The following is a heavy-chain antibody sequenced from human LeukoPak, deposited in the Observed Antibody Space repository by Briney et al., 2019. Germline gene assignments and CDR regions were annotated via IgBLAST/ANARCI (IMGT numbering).Heavy chain of an antibody. CDR3: ARDHYHKIHSVMVTAPDY. J-gene: IGHJ4*02. Sequence: GASVKVSCKASGYTFTGYYMHWVRQAPGQGLGCMGWINPNSGGTNYEQKFQGRVTMTRDPSISTAYMELSSLRSEDTAVYYCARDHYHKIHSVMVTAPDYWGQGTLVIVSS. CDR2: INPNSGGT. D-gene: IGHD2-21*02. CDR1: GYTFTGYY. V-gene: IGHV1-2*02.